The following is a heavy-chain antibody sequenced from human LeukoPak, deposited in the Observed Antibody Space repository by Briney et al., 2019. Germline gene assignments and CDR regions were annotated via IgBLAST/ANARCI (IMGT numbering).Heavy chain of an antibody. CDR2: INWKSGSI. CDR1: GFTFDDYA. J-gene: IGHJ4*02. D-gene: IGHD6-19*01. Sequence: GGSLRLSCAASGFTFDDYAMHWVRQTPGKGLGWVSGINWKSGSIGYADSVKGRFTISRDNAKNSLYLQMNSLRPEDTAFYYCAKDKGSGWSGIDYWGQGTLVTVSS. CDR3: AKDKGSGWSGIDY. V-gene: IGHV3-9*01.